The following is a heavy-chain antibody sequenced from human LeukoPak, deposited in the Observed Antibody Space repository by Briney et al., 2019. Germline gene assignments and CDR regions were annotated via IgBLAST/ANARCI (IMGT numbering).Heavy chain of an antibody. Sequence: GRCLRPSRAASXFTFSTNWMHSARQAPGKWLVSASRSNPDGSQTNYVDSVKGRFNISIDNVKNTLYQQMNSLRDEDKGLYYCAIHVYFDWLPLYYWRQGGLVTVCS. CDR2: SNPDGSQT. CDR1: XFTFSTNW. V-gene: IGHV3-74*01. D-gene: IGHD3-9*01. CDR3: AIHVYFDWLPLYY. J-gene: IGHJ4*02.